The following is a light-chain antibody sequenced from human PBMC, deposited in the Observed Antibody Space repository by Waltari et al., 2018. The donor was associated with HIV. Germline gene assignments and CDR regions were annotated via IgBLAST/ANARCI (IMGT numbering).Light chain of an antibody. CDR2: AAS. J-gene: IGKJ1*01. CDR1: QSINNN. Sequence: DIQMTQSPSSLSASVGDSVTITCRASQSINNNLIWYQQKPGKAPKLLIYAASSLESGVPSRCSGSGSGTEFTLTISSLQYEDFATYHCQQSYSSPGTFGQGTKVEI. V-gene: IGKV1-39*01. CDR3: QQSYSSPGT.